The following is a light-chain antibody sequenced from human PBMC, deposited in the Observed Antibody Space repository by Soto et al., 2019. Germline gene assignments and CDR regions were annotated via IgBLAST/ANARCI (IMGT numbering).Light chain of an antibody. J-gene: IGKJ3*01. V-gene: IGKV3-11*02. CDR2: DAS. CDR3: QQRFTWPPFT. Sequence: EGVLTQSPATLSLSPGERATLFCRANESVNDYLAWYQQRPGQAPRLLIFDASNRAPGIPARFSASGSRRDFPLTISSLEPEDFAVYYCQQRFTWPPFTFGPGTKVDF. CDR1: ESVNDY.